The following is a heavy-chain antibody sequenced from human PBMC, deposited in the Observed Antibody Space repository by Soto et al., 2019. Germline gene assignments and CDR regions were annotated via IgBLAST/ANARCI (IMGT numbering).Heavy chain of an antibody. CDR1: GGTFSSYA. CDR2: IIPIFGTA. Sequence: SVKVSCKASGGTFSSYAISWVRQAPGQGLEWMGGIIPIFGTANYAQKFQGRVTITADESTSTAYMELSSLRSEDTAVYYCAREGGEVTADILVYKYYYGMEVWG. V-gene: IGHV1-69*13. D-gene: IGHD2-2*02. CDR3: AREGGEVTADILVYKYYYGMEV. J-gene: IGHJ6*04.